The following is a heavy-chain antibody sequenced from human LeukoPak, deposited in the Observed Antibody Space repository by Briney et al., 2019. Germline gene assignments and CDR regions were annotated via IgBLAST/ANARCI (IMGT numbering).Heavy chain of an antibody. CDR1: GFTFSSYS. CDR2: ISSSSSYI. Sequence: GGSLRLSCAASGFTFSSYSMNWVRQAPGKGLEWVSSISSSSSYIYYADSVKGRFTISRDNSKNSLYLQMNSLRAEDTAVYYCARDSVMATIRSHFDYWGQGTLVTVSS. V-gene: IGHV3-21*01. J-gene: IGHJ4*02. D-gene: IGHD5-24*01. CDR3: ARDSVMATIRSHFDY.